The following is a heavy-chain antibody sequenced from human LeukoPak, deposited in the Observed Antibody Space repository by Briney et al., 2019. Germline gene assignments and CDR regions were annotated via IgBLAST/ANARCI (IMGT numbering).Heavy chain of an antibody. V-gene: IGHV3-7*04. J-gene: IGHJ4*02. Sequence: GGSLRLSCAASGFTFSDYYMDWVRRAPGKGLEWVANIKYDGSEKYYVDSVRGRFTISRDNAENSLYLQMNSLTPEDTAVYFCAKDCSGGSCYDYWGQGTLVTVSS. D-gene: IGHD2-15*01. CDR1: GFTFSDYY. CDR3: AKDCSGGSCYDY. CDR2: IKYDGSEK.